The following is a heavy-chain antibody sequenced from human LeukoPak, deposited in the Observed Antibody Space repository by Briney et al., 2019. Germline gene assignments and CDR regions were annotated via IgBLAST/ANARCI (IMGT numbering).Heavy chain of an antibody. CDR3: ARDSSGYYRAFDY. CDR1: GGTFSSYA. V-gene: IGHV1-69*13. Sequence: GASVKVSCKASGGTFSSYAISWVRQAPGQGLEWMGGIIPIFGTANYAQKFQGRVTITADESTSTAYMELSSLRSEDTAVYYCARDSSGYYRAFDYWGQGTMVTVTS. J-gene: IGHJ4*02. D-gene: IGHD3-22*01. CDR2: IIPIFGTA.